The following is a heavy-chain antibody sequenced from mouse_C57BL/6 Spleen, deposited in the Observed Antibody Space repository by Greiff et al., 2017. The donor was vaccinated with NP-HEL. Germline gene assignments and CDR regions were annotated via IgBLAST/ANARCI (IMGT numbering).Heavy chain of an antibody. Sequence: EVKLVESGGDLVKPGGSLKLSCAASGFTFSSYGMSWVRQTPDKRLEWVATISSGGSYTYYPDSVKGRFTISRDNAKNTLYLQMSSLKSEDTAMYYCARQAAQATFYFDDWGQGTTLTVSS. CDR3: ARQAAQATFYFDD. V-gene: IGHV5-6*01. D-gene: IGHD3-2*02. CDR2: ISSGGSYT. CDR1: GFTFSSYG. J-gene: IGHJ2*01.